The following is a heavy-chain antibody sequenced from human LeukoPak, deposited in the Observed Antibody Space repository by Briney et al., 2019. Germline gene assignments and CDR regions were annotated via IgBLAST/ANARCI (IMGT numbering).Heavy chain of an antibody. V-gene: IGHV3-30*04. J-gene: IGHJ4*02. CDR3: ATIDY. CDR1: AFTFSSYA. Sequence: GGSLRLSCAASAFTFSSYAMHWVRQAPGKGLEWVAVISYDGSNKYYADSVKGRFTISRDNSKNTLYLQMNSLRAEDTAVYYCATIDYWGQGTLVTVSS. CDR2: ISYDGSNK.